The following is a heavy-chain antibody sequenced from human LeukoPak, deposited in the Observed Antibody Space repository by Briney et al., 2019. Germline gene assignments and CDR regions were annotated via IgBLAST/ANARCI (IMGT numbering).Heavy chain of an antibody. J-gene: IGHJ3*02. Sequence: SETLSLTCTVSGGSISGSSFSWGSIRQPPGKGLEWIGSVSYSGTTSYNPSLKSRVTISVDTCKNHFSLKLSSGTAADTAVYYCARHSASFNIWGERTMITVSS. V-gene: IGHV4-39*01. CDR3: ARHSASFNI. CDR1: GGSISGSSFS. CDR2: VSYSGTT.